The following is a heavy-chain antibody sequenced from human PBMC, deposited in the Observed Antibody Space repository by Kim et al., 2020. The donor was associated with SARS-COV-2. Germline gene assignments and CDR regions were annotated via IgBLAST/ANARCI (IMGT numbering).Heavy chain of an antibody. CDR3: ARHWVRGVTISNWFDP. D-gene: IGHD3-10*01. V-gene: IGHV4-39*01. CDR1: GGSISSSSYY. Sequence: SETLSLTCTVSGGSISSSSYYWGWIRQPPGKGLEWIGSIYYSGSTYYNPSLKSRVTISVDTSKNQFSLKLSSVTAADTAVYYCARHWVRGVTISNWFDPWGQGTLVTVSS. J-gene: IGHJ5*02. CDR2: IYYSGST.